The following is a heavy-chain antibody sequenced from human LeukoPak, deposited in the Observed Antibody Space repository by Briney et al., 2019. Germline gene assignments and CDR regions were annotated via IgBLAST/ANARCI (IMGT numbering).Heavy chain of an antibody. CDR3: AKGSGSYYRANDY. V-gene: IGHV3-23*01. D-gene: IGHD1-26*01. Sequence: GGSLRLSCAASGFTFSSYAMSWVRQAPGKGLEWVSAISGSGGSTYYADSVKGRFAISRDNSKNTLYLQMNSLRAEDTAVYYCAKGSGSYYRANDYWGQGTLVTVSS. J-gene: IGHJ4*02. CDR2: ISGSGGST. CDR1: GFTFSSYA.